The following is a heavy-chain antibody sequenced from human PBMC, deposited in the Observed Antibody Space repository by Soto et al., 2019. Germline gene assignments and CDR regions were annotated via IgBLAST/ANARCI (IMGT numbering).Heavy chain of an antibody. CDR3: ARGDLGYCSGGSCYPVGFDY. J-gene: IGHJ4*02. CDR1: GFTFSSYG. CDR2: IWYDGSNK. Sequence: QVQLVESGGGVVQPGRSLRLSCAASGFTFSSYGMHWVRQAPGKGLEWVAVIWYDGSNKYYADSVKGRFTISRDNSKNPLYLQMTSLRAEDTAVYYCARGDLGYCSGGSCYPVGFDYWGQGTLVTVSS. D-gene: IGHD2-15*01. V-gene: IGHV3-33*01.